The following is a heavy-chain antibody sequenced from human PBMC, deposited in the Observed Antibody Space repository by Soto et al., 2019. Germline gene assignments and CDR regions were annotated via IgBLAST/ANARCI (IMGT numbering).Heavy chain of an antibody. J-gene: IGHJ3*02. CDR3: ARQSRTDYRPLSFDI. CDR1: GGSIANFAYY. V-gene: IGHV4-39*01. Sequence: SETLSLTCTVSGGSIANFAYYWGWIRQSPGKGLEWIGTVYNSGSTYYNPSLKSRLTISVDTSKSQFSVRLSSVTAADTAVYYCARQSRTDYRPLSFDIWGQGTLVTVPS. D-gene: IGHD1-26*01. CDR2: VYNSGST.